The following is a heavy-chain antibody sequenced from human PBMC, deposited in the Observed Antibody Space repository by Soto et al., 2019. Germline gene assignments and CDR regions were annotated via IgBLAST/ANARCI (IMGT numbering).Heavy chain of an antibody. V-gene: IGHV3-23*01. CDR2: ISGSGGST. CDR1: GFTFDDYA. D-gene: IGHD3-16*01. J-gene: IGHJ3*02. Sequence: PGGSLRLSCAASGFTFDDYAMSWVRQAPGKGLEWVSAISGSGGSTYYADSVKGRFTISRDNSKNTLYLQMNSLRAEDTAVYYCAKDQGGAGDAFDIWGQGTMVTVSS. CDR3: AKDQGGAGDAFDI.